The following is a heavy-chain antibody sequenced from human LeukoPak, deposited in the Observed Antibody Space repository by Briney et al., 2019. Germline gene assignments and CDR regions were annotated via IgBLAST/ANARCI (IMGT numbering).Heavy chain of an antibody. CDR3: ARDPSAYCGGDCYSFDY. J-gene: IGHJ4*02. D-gene: IGHD2-21*02. CDR1: GFTFSSYS. CDR2: ISSSRSYI. Sequence: PAGSLTLTCAASGFTFSSYSLNWVRQAQGQGLEWVSSISSSRSYIYYGDSVKGRFTISRDNVKNSMYLQMNSLRAEDTAVYYCARDPSAYCGGDCYSFDYWGQGTLVTVSS. V-gene: IGHV3-21*01.